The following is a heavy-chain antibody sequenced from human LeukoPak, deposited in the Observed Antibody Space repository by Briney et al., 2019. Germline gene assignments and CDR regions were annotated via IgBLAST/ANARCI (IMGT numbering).Heavy chain of an antibody. J-gene: IGHJ4*02. V-gene: IGHV4-59*01. Sequence: PSETLSLTCTVSGGSISIYYWSCIRRPPGKGLESIGDFHYSGTTNYNPSLKSRVTISLDTSKNQFSLKLRSVTAADTAVYYCARVDANWGVVDYWGQGTLVTVSS. CDR1: GGSISIYY. CDR2: FHYSGTT. D-gene: IGHD7-27*01. CDR3: ARVDANWGVVDY.